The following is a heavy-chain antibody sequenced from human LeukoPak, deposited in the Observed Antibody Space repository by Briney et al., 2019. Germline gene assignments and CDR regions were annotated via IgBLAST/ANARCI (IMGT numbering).Heavy chain of an antibody. CDR1: GYTFTGYY. CDR3: ARDPRYCSGGSCYGYNWFDP. D-gene: IGHD2-15*01. V-gene: IGHV1-2*02. CDR2: INPNSGGT. Sequence: GASVKVSFKASGYTFTGYYMHWVRQAPGQGREWMGWINPNSGGTNYAQKFQGRVTMTRDTSISTAYMELSRLRSDDTAVYYCARDPRYCSGGSCYGYNWFDPWGQGTLVTVSS. J-gene: IGHJ5*02.